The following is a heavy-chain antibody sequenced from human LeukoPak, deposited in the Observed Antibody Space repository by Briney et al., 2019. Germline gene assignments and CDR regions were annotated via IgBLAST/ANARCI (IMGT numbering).Heavy chain of an antibody. D-gene: IGHD6-19*01. CDR2: IYPDDSDT. V-gene: IGHV5-51*01. CDR1: GYSFTSYW. Sequence: GESLKISCKGSGYSFTSYWIGWMRQMPGKGLEWMGIIYPDDSDTRYSPSFQGQVTISADKSISTAYLQWSSLKASDTAIYFCARTGYSSGWYVGSFQYWGQGALVTVSS. CDR3: ARTGYSSGWYVGSFQY. J-gene: IGHJ4*02.